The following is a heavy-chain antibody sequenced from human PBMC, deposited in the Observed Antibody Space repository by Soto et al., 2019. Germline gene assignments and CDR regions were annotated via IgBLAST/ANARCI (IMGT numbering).Heavy chain of an antibody. CDR3: ARTYYDFWSGLDY. CDR1: GGSISSGGYY. J-gene: IGHJ4*02. CDR2: IYYSGST. Sequence: SETLSLTCTVSGGSISSGGYYWSWIRQHPGKGLEWIGYIYYSGSTYYNPSLKSRVTISVDTSKNQFSLKLSSVTAADTAVYYCARTYYDFWSGLDYWGQGTLVTVSS. V-gene: IGHV4-31*03. D-gene: IGHD3-3*01.